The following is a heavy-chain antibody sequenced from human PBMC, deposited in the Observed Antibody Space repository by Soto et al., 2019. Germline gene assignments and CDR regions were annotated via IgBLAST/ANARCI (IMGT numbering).Heavy chain of an antibody. D-gene: IGHD4-17*01. V-gene: IGHV4-34*01. CDR3: ARPGYGGMTYYFDY. J-gene: IGHJ4*02. CDR2: INHSGST. Sequence: SETLSLTCAVYGGSFSGYYWSWIRQPPGKGLEWIGEINHSGSTNYNPSLKSRVTISVDTSKNQFSLKLSSVTAADTAVYYCARPGYGGMTYYFDYWGQGTLVTVSS. CDR1: GGSFSGYY.